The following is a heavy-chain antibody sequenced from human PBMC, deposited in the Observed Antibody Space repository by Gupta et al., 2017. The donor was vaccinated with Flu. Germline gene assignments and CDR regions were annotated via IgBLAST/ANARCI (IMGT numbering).Heavy chain of an antibody. J-gene: IGHJ3*02. CDR2: TYYMSKWHN. Sequence: QVQLQQSGPGLVKPSQTLSLTCVITGDSIFSNNVAWNWIRQSPSRGLEWLGRTYYMSKWHNEYAVSVKSRITINPDTSKNQFSLQLNSMAPDDTAVYYCSRGRDSAFDIWGQGTMVTVSS. CDR1: GDSIFSNNVA. V-gene: IGHV6-1*01. CDR3: SRGRDSAFDI. D-gene: IGHD3-22*01.